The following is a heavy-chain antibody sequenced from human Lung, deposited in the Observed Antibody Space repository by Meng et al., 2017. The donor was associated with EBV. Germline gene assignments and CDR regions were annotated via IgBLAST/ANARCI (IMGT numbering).Heavy chain of an antibody. D-gene: IGHD3-3*01. CDR2: IKFSWST. CDR3: ARDSPVGGGHPPNCFDP. Sequence: QRQESGPGLAKPSPSLPLTCTGSGGSISSGGYYGGWIRHQPGTCRDCIGYIKFSWSTYYNPSLKSRINRPVDTSHNQFSLKLSSVTAADTAVYYGARDSPVGGGHPPNCFDPWGQGTLVTVSS. V-gene: IGHV4-31*03. J-gene: IGHJ5*02. CDR1: GGSISSGGYY.